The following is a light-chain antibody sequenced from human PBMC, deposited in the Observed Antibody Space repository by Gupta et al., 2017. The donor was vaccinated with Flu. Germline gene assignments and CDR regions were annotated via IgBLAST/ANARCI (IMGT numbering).Light chain of an antibody. V-gene: IGLV2-14*03. CDR2: EVK. Sequence: SITISCTGSNSDVGAYNYVSGYQQHPGKAPKLIIFEVKNRTAGVSTRFSGSKSGNTASLTISGLQAEDDDHYYCRSYIGSSILFGGGTKLTVL. CDR3: RSYIGSSIL. CDR1: NSDVGAYNY. J-gene: IGLJ2*01.